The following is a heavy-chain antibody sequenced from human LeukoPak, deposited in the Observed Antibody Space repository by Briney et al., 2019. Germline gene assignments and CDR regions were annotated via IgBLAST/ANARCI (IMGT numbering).Heavy chain of an antibody. CDR2: ISYDGSNK. V-gene: IGHV3-30*18. J-gene: IGHJ4*02. CDR3: AKSHYYDSSGYLDY. D-gene: IGHD3-22*01. Sequence: PSGTLSLTCAVSGGSISSSNWGSGVRQPPGKGLEWVAVISYDGSNKYYADSVKGRFTISRDNTKNTLYLQMNSLRAEDTAVYYCAKSHYYDSSGYLDYWGQGTLVTVSS. CDR1: GGSISSSN.